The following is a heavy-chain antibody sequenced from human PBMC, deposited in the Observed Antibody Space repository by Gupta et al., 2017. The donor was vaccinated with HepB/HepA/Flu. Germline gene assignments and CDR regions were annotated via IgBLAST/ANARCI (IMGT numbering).Heavy chain of an antibody. V-gene: IGHV3-23*01. J-gene: IGHJ4*02. Sequence: EVQLLESGGGLVQPGGSLRLSCAASGFTFSNYAMSWVRQAPGKGLEWVSGIRGSGGSTYYADSVKGRFTISRDNSKNTLYLQMNSLRAEDTAVYYCAKENDFWSGPGGYFDYWGQGTLVTVSS. CDR2: IRGSGGST. CDR1: GFTFSNYA. CDR3: AKENDFWSGPGGYFDY. D-gene: IGHD3-3*01.